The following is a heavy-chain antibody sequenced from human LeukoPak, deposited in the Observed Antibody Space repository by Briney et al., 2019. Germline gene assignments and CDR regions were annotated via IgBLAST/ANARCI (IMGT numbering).Heavy chain of an antibody. CDR3: ARGGDLYDILTGYYNVRTTNWFDP. V-gene: IGHV1-8*01. Sequence: GASVKVSCKASGYTFTSYDINWVRQATGQGLEWMGWMNPNSGNTGYAQKFQGRVTMTRNTSISTAYMELSSLRSEDTAVYYCARGGDLYDILTGYYNVRTTNWFDPWGQGTLVTVSS. CDR2: MNPNSGNT. CDR1: GYTFTSYD. J-gene: IGHJ5*02. D-gene: IGHD3-9*01.